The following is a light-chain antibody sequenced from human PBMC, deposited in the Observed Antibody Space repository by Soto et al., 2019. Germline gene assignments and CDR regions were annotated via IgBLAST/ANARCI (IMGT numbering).Light chain of an antibody. CDR1: QSISSTY. CDR2: GAS. CDR3: QQYGSSYT. Sequence: EIVLTQSPGTLSLSPGERATLSCRASQSISSTYLAWYQQKPGQAPRLLIYGASSRATGIPDRFSGSGSGKDFTLTISRLEPEDLAVYYCQQYGSSYTFGQGTKLEIK. V-gene: IGKV3-20*01. J-gene: IGKJ2*01.